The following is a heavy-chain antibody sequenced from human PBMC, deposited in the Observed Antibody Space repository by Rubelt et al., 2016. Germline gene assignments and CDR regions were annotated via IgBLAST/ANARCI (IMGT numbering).Heavy chain of an antibody. D-gene: IGHD5-24*01. V-gene: IGHV3-21*04. J-gene: IGHJ6*02. Sequence: SGFTFSSYSMNWVRQAPGKGLEWVSSISSSSSYIYYADSVKGRFTISRDNSKNTRYLQMNSLRADDTAVYYCAKGGDGYNPGYYCYYGMDVWGQGTTVTVSS. CDR3: AKGGDGYNPGYYCYYGMDV. CDR2: ISSSSSYI. CDR1: GFTFSSYS.